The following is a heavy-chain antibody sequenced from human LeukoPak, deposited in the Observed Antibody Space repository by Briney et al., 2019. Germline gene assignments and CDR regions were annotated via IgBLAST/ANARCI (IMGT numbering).Heavy chain of an antibody. J-gene: IGHJ5*02. CDR2: INRSGST. Sequence: SETLSLTCAVYGGSFSGYYWSWIRQPPGKGLEWIGEINRSGSTNYNPSLKSRVTISVGTSKNQFSLKLSSVTAADTAVYYCARVTASYNWFDPWGQGTLVTVSS. CDR3: ARVTASYNWFDP. CDR1: GGSFSGYY. V-gene: IGHV4-34*01. D-gene: IGHD2-21*02.